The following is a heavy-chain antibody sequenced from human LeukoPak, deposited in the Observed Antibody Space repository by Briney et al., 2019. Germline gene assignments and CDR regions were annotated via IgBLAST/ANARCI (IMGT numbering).Heavy chain of an antibody. CDR1: GSSFSSYA. J-gene: IGHJ4*02. CDR3: AKDGGQGADY. D-gene: IGHD3-16*01. Sequence: PGGSLRLSCAASGSSFSSYAMSWVRQAPGKGLEWVSGISGRDGSTYYADSVKGRFTISRDISKNTLYLQMNSLRAEDMAVYYCAKDGGQGADYWGQGTLVTVSS. V-gene: IGHV3-23*01. CDR2: ISGRDGST.